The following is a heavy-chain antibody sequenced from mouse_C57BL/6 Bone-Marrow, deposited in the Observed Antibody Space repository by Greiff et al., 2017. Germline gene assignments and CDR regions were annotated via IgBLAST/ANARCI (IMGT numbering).Heavy chain of an antibody. D-gene: IGHD4-1*01. CDR3: AKAGNYFDY. J-gene: IGHJ2*01. Sequence: QVQLQQPGAELVRPGTSVKLSCKASGYTFTSYWMHWVKQRPGQGLEWIGVIDPSDSYTNYNQKFKGKATLTVDTSSSTAYMQLSSLTSEDSAVYYCAKAGNYFDYWGQGTTLTGSS. CDR2: IDPSDSYT. V-gene: IGHV1-59*01. CDR1: GYTFTSYW.